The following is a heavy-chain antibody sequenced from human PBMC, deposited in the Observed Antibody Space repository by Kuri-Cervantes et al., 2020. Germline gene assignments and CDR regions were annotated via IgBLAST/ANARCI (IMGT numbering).Heavy chain of an antibody. CDR3: AFGTTPYHYYMDV. V-gene: IGHV3-20*04. CDR2: INWNGGST. CDR1: GFTFDDYG. D-gene: IGHD1-7*01. Sequence: ETLSLTCAASGFTFDDYGMSWVRQAPGKGLEWVSGINWNGGSTGYADSVKGRFTISRDNDKNSLFLQMNNLRAEDTALYSCAFGTTPYHYYMDVWGKGTTVTVSS. J-gene: IGHJ6*03.